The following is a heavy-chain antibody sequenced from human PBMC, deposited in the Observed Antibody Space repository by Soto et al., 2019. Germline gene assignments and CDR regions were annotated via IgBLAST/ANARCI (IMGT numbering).Heavy chain of an antibody. Sequence: QVQLVESGGGVVQPGRSLRLSCAASGFTFRNDGMHWVRQAPGKGLVWVTVISYDGSHKYYADSVQGRFTISRDNSKNTVYLEMNSLRDEDTAVYYCAKRRGDHSNYSWGIDVWGQGTPVTVSS. V-gene: IGHV3-30*18. CDR1: GFTFRNDG. J-gene: IGHJ6*02. CDR3: AKRRGDHSNYSWGIDV. D-gene: IGHD4-4*01. CDR2: ISYDGSHK.